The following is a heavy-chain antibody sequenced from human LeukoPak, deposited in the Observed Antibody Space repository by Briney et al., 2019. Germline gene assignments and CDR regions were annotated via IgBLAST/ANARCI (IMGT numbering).Heavy chain of an antibody. CDR3: AREPPQLGMHDPFDI. CDR1: GDTFTGHY. Sequence: ASVKVSCKTPGDTFTGHYVHWVRQAPGQGLEWMGWINPDSGRADSARKFQGTVAMTRDTSLTTVYLELSRLRRDDTAVYFCAREPPQLGMHDPFDIWGQGTTVTVS. CDR2: INPDSGRA. J-gene: IGHJ3*02. V-gene: IGHV1-2*02. D-gene: IGHD7-27*01.